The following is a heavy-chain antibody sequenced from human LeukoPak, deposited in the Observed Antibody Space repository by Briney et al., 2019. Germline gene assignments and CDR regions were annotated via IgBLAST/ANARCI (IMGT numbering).Heavy chain of an antibody. CDR1: GFTVSSNY. Sequence: GGSLRLSCAASGFTVSSNYMSWVRQAPGKGLEWVSSISSSSSYIYYADSVKGRFTISRDNAKNSLYLQMNSLRAEDTAVYYCARDGPPGTTGTTSYFDYWGQGTLVTVSS. CDR2: ISSSSSYI. D-gene: IGHD1-1*01. CDR3: ARDGPPGTTGTTSYFDY. J-gene: IGHJ4*02. V-gene: IGHV3-21*01.